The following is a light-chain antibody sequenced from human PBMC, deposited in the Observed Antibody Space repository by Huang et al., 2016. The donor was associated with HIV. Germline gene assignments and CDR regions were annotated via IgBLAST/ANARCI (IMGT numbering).Light chain of an antibody. V-gene: IGKV3-11*01. CDR1: QSVGTY. CDR2: DTS. CDR3: QQSSSGVT. J-gene: IGKJ4*01. Sequence: IVLTQSPASMAWYPGERFTLSCRASQSVGTYIDWYQQHPGQSPKLLIYDTSSMATGTPVRFSGSGSGTDFTLTISSLESEDFAVYYCQQSSSGVTFGGGTKVQVK.